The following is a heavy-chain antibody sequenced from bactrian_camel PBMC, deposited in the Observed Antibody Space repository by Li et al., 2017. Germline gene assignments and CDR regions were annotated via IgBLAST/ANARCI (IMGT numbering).Heavy chain of an antibody. CDR2: INSGGDTT. D-gene: IGHD6*01. J-gene: IGHJ6*01. CDR3: ARFLGTWFGS. V-gene: IGHV3S25*01. Sequence: QLVESGGDLVQPGGSLRLSCTASGFTSNSYWMYWVRQGPGKGLEWVSTINSGGDTTYYADSLKGRFTISRDNAKNTVYLQMNSPKPEDTAVYYCARFLGTWFGSWGQGTQVTVS. CDR1: GFTSNSYW.